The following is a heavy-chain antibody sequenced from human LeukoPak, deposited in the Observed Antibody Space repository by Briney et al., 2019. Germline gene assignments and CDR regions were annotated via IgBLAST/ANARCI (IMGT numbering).Heavy chain of an antibody. CDR2: INPNSGGT. D-gene: IGHD3-10*01. J-gene: IGHJ5*02. Sequence: ASVKVSCKASGYTFTGYYMHWVRQAPGQGLEWMGWINPNSGGTNYAQKFQGRVTMTRDTSISTAYMELSRLRSDDTAVHYCARGRLLLWFGELSRWFDPWGQGTLVTVSS. CDR3: ARGRLLLWFGELSRWFDP. V-gene: IGHV1-2*02. CDR1: GYTFTGYY.